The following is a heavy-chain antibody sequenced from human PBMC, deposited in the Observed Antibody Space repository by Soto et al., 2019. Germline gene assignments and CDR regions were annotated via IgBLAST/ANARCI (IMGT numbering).Heavy chain of an antibody. J-gene: IGHJ6*03. Sequence: PSETLSLTCTVAGVSISSSSYYWGWIRQPPGKGLEWIGSIYYSGSTYYNPSLKSRVTISVDTSKNQFSLKLSSVTAADTAVYYCASPHLTAMRGAHYYNFYFMAVRAKGTTVPISS. CDR1: GVSISSSSYY. D-gene: IGHD5-18*01. CDR3: ASPHLTAMRGAHYYNFYFMAV. CDR2: IYYSGST. V-gene: IGHV4-39*01.